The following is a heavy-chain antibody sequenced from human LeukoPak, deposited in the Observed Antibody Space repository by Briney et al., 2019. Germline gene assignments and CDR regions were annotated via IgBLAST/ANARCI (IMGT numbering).Heavy chain of an antibody. J-gene: IGHJ4*02. CDR3: AKEPLPYYSSSYFDY. D-gene: IGHD6-13*01. CDR2: IRYDGSNK. CDR1: GFTFSSYG. Sequence: PGGSLSLSCAASGFTFSSYGMHWVRQAPGKGLEWVAFIRYDGSNKYYADSVKGRFTISRDNSKNTLYLQMNSLRAEDAAVYYCAKEPLPYYSSSYFDYWGQGTLVTVSS. V-gene: IGHV3-30*02.